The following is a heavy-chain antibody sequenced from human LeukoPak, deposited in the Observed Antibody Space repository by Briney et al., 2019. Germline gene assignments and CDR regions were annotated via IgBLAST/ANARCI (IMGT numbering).Heavy chain of an antibody. CDR1: GFTFSNYD. D-gene: IGHD3-3*01. CDR3: ARRPFYDFWSHSLGGDVFDM. V-gene: IGHV3-30*02. Sequence: PGGSLRLSCAASGFTFSNYDMRCVREAPGKGLEWVAFIRYDGSNKNYADSVKGRFTISRDSSKNTLYLQMNSLRAEDTAVFYCARRPFYDFWSHSLGGDVFDMWGQGTMVTVSP. J-gene: IGHJ3*02. CDR2: IRYDGSNK.